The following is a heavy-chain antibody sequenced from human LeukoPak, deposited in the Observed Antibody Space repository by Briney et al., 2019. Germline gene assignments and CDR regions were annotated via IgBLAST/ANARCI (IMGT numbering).Heavy chain of an antibody. D-gene: IGHD1-26*01. V-gene: IGHV1-2*02. CDR3: ATVRMGATPFDY. CDR1: GYTFTGYY. Sequence: ASVKVSCKASGYTFTGYYMHWVRQAPGQGLEWMGGINPNNGGTNFAQKFQGRVTMTSDTSIGTAYMELSRLRSDDTAVYYCATVRMGATPFDYWGQGTLVTVSS. CDR2: INPNNGGT. J-gene: IGHJ4*02.